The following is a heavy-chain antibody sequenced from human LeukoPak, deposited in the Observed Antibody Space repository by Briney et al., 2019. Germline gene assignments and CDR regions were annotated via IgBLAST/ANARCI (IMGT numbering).Heavy chain of an antibody. CDR3: VRREYCICTSCPTTFDY. V-gene: IGHV3-53*05. D-gene: IGHD2-2*01. Sequence: GGSLRLSCAASGFTVSSNYMSWVRQAPGKGLEWVSVIYSGDNTYYADSVKGRFTISRDNSKNTLYLQMNSLRAEDTAVYYCVRREYCICTSCPTTFDYWGQGTLVTVSS. J-gene: IGHJ4*02. CDR2: IYSGDNT. CDR1: GFTVSSNY.